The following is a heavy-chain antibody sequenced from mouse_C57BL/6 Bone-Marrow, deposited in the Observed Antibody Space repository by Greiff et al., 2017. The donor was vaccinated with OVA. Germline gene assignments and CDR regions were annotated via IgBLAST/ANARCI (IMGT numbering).Heavy chain of an antibody. Sequence: QVQLQQSGAELARPGASVKMSCKASGYTFTSYTMHWVKQRPGQGLEWIGYINPSSGYTKYNQKFKDKATLTADKSSSTAYMQLSSLTSEDSAVYYCARAIYYYGSSYYWYFDVWGTGTTVTVSS. D-gene: IGHD1-1*01. CDR1: GYTFTSYT. CDR3: ARAIYYYGSSYYWYFDV. J-gene: IGHJ1*03. CDR2: INPSSGYT. V-gene: IGHV1-4*01.